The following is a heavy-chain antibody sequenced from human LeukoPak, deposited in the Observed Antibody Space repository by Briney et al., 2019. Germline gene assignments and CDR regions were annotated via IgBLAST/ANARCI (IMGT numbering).Heavy chain of an antibody. CDR1: GGTFSSYA. CDR2: IIPILGIA. D-gene: IGHD5-18*01. CDR3: ARAQVDTAMATDAFDI. V-gene: IGHV1-69*04. J-gene: IGHJ3*02. Sequence: SVKVSCKASGGTFSSYAISWVRQAPGQGLEWMGRIIPILGIANYAQKFQGRVTITADKSTSTAYMELSSLRSTDTAVYYCARAQVDTAMATDAFDIWGQGTMVTVSS.